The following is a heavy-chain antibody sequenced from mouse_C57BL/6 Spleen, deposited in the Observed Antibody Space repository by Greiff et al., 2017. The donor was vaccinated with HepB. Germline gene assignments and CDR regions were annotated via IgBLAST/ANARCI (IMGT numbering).Heavy chain of an antibody. V-gene: IGHV5-6-3*01. J-gene: IGHJ2*01. Sequence: EVMLVESGGGLVQPGGSLKLSCAASGFTFSSYGMSWVRQTPDKRLELVATITSNGVSTYYPDSVKGRFTISSDNAKNTLYLQMSSLKSEDTAMYYCARMARTINWGRGTTLTVSS. CDR2: ITSNGVST. CDR1: GFTFSSYG. CDR3: ARMARTIN.